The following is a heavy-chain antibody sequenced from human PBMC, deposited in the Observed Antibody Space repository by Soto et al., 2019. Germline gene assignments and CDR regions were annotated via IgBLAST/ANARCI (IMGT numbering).Heavy chain of an antibody. CDR2: INAGNGNT. D-gene: IGHD6-19*01. Sequence: QVQLVQSGAEVKKPGASVKVSCKASGYTFTSYAMHWVRQAPGQRLEWMGWINAGNGNTKYSQKFQGRVTITRDTSASTAYMELSSLRSEDTAVYYCARARYSSGWYGGDFDIWGQGTMVTVSS. CDR1: GYTFTSYA. V-gene: IGHV1-3*01. J-gene: IGHJ3*02. CDR3: ARARYSSGWYGGDFDI.